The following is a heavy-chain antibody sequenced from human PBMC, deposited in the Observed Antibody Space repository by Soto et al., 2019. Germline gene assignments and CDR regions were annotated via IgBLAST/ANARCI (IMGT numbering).Heavy chain of an antibody. CDR1: GGFLSESY. CDR3: VRIRYQLPSSVLWLDH. D-gene: IGHD3-16*01. V-gene: IGHV4-34*01. Sequence: SETLSLTCAVYGGFLSESYWTWIRQPPGKGLEWIGEINHVGGTNYNPSLKSRVTMSVDTSQNQFSLRLISVTAADTAMYFCVRIRYQLPSSVLWLDHWGQGTPGHRLL. CDR2: INHVGGT. J-gene: IGHJ5*02.